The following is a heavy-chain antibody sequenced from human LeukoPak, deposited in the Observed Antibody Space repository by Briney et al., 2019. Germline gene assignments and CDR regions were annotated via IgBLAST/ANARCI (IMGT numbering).Heavy chain of an antibody. V-gene: IGHV3-66*01. CDR2: IYSGGAT. D-gene: IGHD3-22*01. Sequence: QTGGSLRLSCAASGFTVSSKYMTWVRQAPGKGLEWVSVIYSGGATYYADSVKGRFTISRDNSRDTLFLQMNRLRVEDTAVYYCVRDCSDSSSDYHYLGYWGQGTLVTVSS. CDR1: GFTVSSKY. CDR3: VRDCSDSSSDYHYLGY. J-gene: IGHJ4*02.